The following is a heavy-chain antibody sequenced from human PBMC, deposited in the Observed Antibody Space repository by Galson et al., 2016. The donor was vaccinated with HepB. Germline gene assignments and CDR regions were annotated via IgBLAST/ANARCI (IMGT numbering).Heavy chain of an antibody. Sequence: SLRLSCAASNLTFGVYTLHWVRQAPGKGLEWMALISHDGSEKYYADSVKGRFSISRDNARNSVYLQMNSLRAEDTAVYYCARDHTRGWTFAYWGQGTLVTVSS. V-gene: IGHV3-30*04. J-gene: IGHJ4*02. CDR2: ISHDGSEK. D-gene: IGHD5-12*01. CDR3: ARDHTRGWTFAY. CDR1: NLTFGVYT.